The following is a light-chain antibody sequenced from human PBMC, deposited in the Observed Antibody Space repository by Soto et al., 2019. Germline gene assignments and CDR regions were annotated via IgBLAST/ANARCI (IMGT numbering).Light chain of an antibody. CDR3: QSYDSSLRV. J-gene: IGLJ1*01. CDR2: ANN. Sequence: QSALTXPPSVSGAPGQRVTISCTGSSSSIGAGYDVHWYQQVPGTAPKLLIYANNNRPSGVPDRFSGSKSGASASLAITGLQAEDEADYYCQSYDSSLRVFGTGTKVTVL. V-gene: IGLV1-40*03. CDR1: SSSIGAGYD.